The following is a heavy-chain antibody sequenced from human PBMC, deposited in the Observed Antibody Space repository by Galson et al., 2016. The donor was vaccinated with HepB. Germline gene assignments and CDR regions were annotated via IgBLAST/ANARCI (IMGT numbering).Heavy chain of an antibody. CDR3: AKEGYSSNWHKPFGH. CDR1: VRGFTFTNYA. J-gene: IGHJ4*02. V-gene: IGHV3-23*01. D-gene: IGHD6-13*01. Sequence: SLRLSCAASVRGFTFTNYAMIWVRPAPGKGLEWVSAISGSGDYTYYADSVKGRFTISRDNSKNMVYLQMNSLRAEDPAVYYCAKEGYSSNWHKPFGHWGQGTLVTVSS. CDR2: ISGSGDYT.